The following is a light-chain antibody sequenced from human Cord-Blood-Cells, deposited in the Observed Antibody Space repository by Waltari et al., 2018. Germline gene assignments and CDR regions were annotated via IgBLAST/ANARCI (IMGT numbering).Light chain of an antibody. CDR3: CSYAGSSTWV. V-gene: IGLV2-23*01. J-gene: IGLJ3*02. CDR2: EGS. Sequence: QSALTQPASVSGSPGQSITISCTGTSSDVGSYNLVYWSQQHPGKAPKLMLYEGSKLPSGVSNRFSGSNSVNTASLTICGLQSEDEADYYSCSYAGSSTWVFGGGTKLTVL. CDR1: SSDVGSYNL.